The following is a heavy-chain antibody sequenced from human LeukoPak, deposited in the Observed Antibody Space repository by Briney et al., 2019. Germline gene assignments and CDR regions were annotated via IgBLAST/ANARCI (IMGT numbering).Heavy chain of an antibody. V-gene: IGHV3-30*02. Sequence: GGSLRLSCAASGFTFSSYGMHWVRQAPGKGLEWVAFIRYDGSNKYYADSVKGRFTIFRDNSKITLYLQMNSLRAEDTAVYYCAAKGTLYYYYMDVWGKGTTVTVSS. J-gene: IGHJ6*03. CDR2: IRYDGSNK. CDR1: GFTFSSYG. D-gene: IGHD1-26*01. CDR3: AAKGTLYYYYMDV.